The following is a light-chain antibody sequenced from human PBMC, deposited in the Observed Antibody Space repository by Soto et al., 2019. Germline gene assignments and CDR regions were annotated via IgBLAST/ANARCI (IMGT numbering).Light chain of an antibody. Sequence: QSSLTQPASVSGSPGQSITVSCTGTSSDVSGYNYVSWYQQHPGKAPKLMIYGVNNRPSGVSNRFSGSKSGNTASLTISGLQAEDEAEYYCSSYTSSSTYVLFGGGTKLTVL. V-gene: IGLV2-14*01. CDR3: SSYTSSSTYVL. CDR1: SSDVSGYNY. J-gene: IGLJ2*01. CDR2: GVN.